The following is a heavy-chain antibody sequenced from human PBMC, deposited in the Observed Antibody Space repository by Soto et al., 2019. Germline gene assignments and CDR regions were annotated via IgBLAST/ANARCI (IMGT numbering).Heavy chain of an antibody. V-gene: IGHV3-33*01. D-gene: IGHD5-18*01. CDR3: ARATAMAPYGMDV. J-gene: IGHJ6*02. CDR2: IWYDGSNK. Sequence: QPGGSLRLSCAASGFTFSSYGMHWVRQAPGKGLEWVAVIWYDGSNKYYADSVKGRFTISRDNSKNTLYLQMNSLRAEDTAVYYCARATAMAPYGMDVWGQGTTVTVSS. CDR1: GFTFSSYG.